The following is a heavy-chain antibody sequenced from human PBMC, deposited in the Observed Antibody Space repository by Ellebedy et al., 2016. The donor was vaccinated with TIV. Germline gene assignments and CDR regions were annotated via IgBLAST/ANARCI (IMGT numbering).Heavy chain of an antibody. V-gene: IGHV3-30-3*01. CDR2: ISYDGSNK. CDR3: ARGREKWELLDNFDY. Sequence: GGSLRLSXAASGFTFSSYAMHWVRQAPGKGLEWVAVISYDGSNKYYADSVKGRFTISRDNSKNTLYLQMNSLRAEDTAVYYCARGREKWELLDNFDYWGQGTLVTVSS. CDR1: GFTFSSYA. D-gene: IGHD1-26*01. J-gene: IGHJ4*02.